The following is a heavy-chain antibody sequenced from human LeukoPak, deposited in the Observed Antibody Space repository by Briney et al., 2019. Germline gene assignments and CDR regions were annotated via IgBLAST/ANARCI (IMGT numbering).Heavy chain of an antibody. D-gene: IGHD2-15*01. V-gene: IGHV3-11*01. J-gene: IGHJ6*02. CDR2: ISSSGRTI. CDR3: ARDKEDIVVVVAAKLGHYYYYGMDV. Sequence: PGGSLRLSCAASGFTFSDYYMSWIRQAPGKGLEWVSYISSSGRTIYYADSVKGRFTISRDNAKNSLYLQMNSLRAEDAAVYYCARDKEDIVVVVAAKLGHYYYYGMDVWGQGTTVTVSS. CDR1: GFTFSDYY.